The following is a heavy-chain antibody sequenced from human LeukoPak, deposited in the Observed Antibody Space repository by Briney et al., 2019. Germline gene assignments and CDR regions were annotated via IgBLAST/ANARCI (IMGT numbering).Heavy chain of an antibody. D-gene: IGHD3-22*01. CDR2: VNWNGGST. J-gene: IGHJ4*02. CDR3: ARAVGSPGGRFGSSGYYYFDY. V-gene: IGHV3-20*04. CDR1: GFAFDDYG. Sequence: GGSLRLSCAASGFAFDDYGMTWVRQAPGKGLEWVSGVNWNGGSTGYADSVKGRFTISRDNAKNSLYLQMNSLRAEDTAVYYCARAVGSPGGRFGSSGYYYFDYWGQGTLVTVSS.